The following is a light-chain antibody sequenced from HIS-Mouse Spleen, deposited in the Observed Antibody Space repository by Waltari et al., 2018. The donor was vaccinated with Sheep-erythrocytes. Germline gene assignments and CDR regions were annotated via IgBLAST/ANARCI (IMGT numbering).Light chain of an antibody. CDR3: QAWDSSTAWV. CDR2: QDS. V-gene: IGLV3-1*01. J-gene: IGLJ2*01. CDR1: KLGDKY. Sequence: SYELTQPPSVSVSPGQTASITCSGDKLGDKYACWYQQKPGQSPVLVIYQDSKRPAGIPERFSGSNPGNTATLTISWTQAMDEADYYCQAWDSSTAWVFGGGTKLTVL.